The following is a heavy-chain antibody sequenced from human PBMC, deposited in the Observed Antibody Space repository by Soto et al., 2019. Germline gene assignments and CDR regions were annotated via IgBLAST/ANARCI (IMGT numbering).Heavy chain of an antibody. V-gene: IGHV4-30-4*01. CDR2: IYYSGNT. CDR3: ARDFKRYGTPPCPLEY. CDR1: GDSISSGDYY. D-gene: IGHD5-18*01. Sequence: QVQLRESGPGLVKPSQTLSLTCTVSGDSISSGDYYWSWIRQPPGKGLEWIGCIYYSGNTYYNPSLKRRFSISVGSSKNQFSLQLSSVTVADTAVYYCARDFKRYGTPPCPLEYWGLGTLVTVSS. J-gene: IGHJ4*02.